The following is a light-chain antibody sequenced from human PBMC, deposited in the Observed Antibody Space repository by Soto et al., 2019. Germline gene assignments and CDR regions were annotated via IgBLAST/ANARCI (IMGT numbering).Light chain of an antibody. V-gene: IGKV3-11*01. J-gene: IGKJ4*01. CDR1: QSVSSY. CDR2: DAS. Sequence: EIVLTQTPATLSLSPGERATLSCRASQSVSSYLAWYQQKPGQAPRLLIYDASNRATGIPARFSGSGSGTDFTFTISGLEPEDFAVYYCQQRSNWPPVTFGGGTKVEIK. CDR3: QQRSNWPPVT.